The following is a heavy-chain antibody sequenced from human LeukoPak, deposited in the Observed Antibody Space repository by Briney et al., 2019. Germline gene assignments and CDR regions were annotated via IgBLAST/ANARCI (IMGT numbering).Heavy chain of an antibody. V-gene: IGHV3-15*01. J-gene: IGHJ4*02. CDR3: TTDGGIAVRPLFDY. D-gene: IGHD6-19*01. Sequence: GGSLRLSCAASGFPFSNAWMSWVRQAPGKGLEWVGHIKGKTDGGTADCAAPVKGRFFISRDDSKNTLYLQMNSLKTEDTAVYYCTTDGGIAVRPLFDYWGQGTLVTVSS. CDR2: IKGKTDGGTA. CDR1: GFPFSNAW.